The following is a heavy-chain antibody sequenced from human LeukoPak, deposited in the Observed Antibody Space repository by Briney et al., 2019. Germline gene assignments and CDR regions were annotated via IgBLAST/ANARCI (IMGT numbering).Heavy chain of an antibody. Sequence: GASVKVSCKVSGYTLTELSMHWVRQAPGKGLEWMGGFDPEDGETIYAQKFQGRVTMTEDTSTDTAYMELSSLRSEDTAVYYCASTTSGITGDDAFDIWGQGTMVTVSS. J-gene: IGHJ3*02. CDR2: FDPEDGET. V-gene: IGHV1-24*01. CDR3: ASTTSGITGDDAFDI. D-gene: IGHD1-20*01. CDR1: GYTLTELS.